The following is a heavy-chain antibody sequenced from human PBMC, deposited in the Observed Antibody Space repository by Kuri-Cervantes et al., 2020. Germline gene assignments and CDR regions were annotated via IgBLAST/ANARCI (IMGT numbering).Heavy chain of an antibody. D-gene: IGHD6-19*01. CDR2: ISSSSTI. Sequence: LLLTCAASGFTFSSYSMNWVRQAPGKGLEWVSYISSSSTIYYADSVKGRFTISRDNAKNSLYLQMNSLRAEDTAVYYCARDLPGYSGGCIDYWGQGTLVTVSS. CDR1: GFTFSSYS. J-gene: IGHJ4*02. CDR3: ARDLPGYSGGCIDY. V-gene: IGHV3-48*01.